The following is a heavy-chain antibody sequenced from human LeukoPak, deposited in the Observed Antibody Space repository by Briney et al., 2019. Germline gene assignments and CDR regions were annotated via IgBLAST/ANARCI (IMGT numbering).Heavy chain of an antibody. CDR3: AKVPGIAARPDYFDY. CDR2: ISGSGGST. CDR1: GFTFSDYY. J-gene: IGHJ4*02. V-gene: IGHV3-23*01. Sequence: PGGSLRLSCAASGFTFSDYYMSWIRQAPGKGLEWVSAISGSGGSTYYADSVKGRFTISRDNSKNTLYLQMNSLRAEDTAVYYCAKVPGIAARPDYFDYWGQGTLVTVSS. D-gene: IGHD6-6*01.